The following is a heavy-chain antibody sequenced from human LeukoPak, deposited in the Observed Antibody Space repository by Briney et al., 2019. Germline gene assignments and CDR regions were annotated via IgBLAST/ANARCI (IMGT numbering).Heavy chain of an antibody. D-gene: IGHD3-10*01. J-gene: IGHJ4*02. Sequence: SGGSLRLSCAASGFTFSNAYMNWVRQAPGKGLEWVGRIKPKTDGETTEYAAPVKDRSSISRDDSKSMMYLQMNSLKTEDTAVYYCAKDRPAPVRGVIAGSFDYWGQGTLVTVSS. CDR3: AKDRPAPVRGVIAGSFDY. V-gene: IGHV3-15*07. CDR1: GFTFSNAY. CDR2: IKPKTDGETT.